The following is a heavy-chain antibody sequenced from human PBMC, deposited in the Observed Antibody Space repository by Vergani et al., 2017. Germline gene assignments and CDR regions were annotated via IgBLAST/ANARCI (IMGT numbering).Heavy chain of an antibody. D-gene: IGHD6-19*01. CDR3: ARHATVEWLVKLGWIDP. J-gene: IGHJ5*02. V-gene: IGHV4-39*01. CDR1: GASIRSSNYY. CDR2: IYYSGST. Sequence: QLQLHDSGPGLLTPSSTLSLTCSVSGASIRSSNYYWGWIRQPPGKGLEWIASIYYSGSTYYNPSLKSRVTISVDTSKNQFSLKLSSVTAADTAVYFCARHATVEWLVKLGWIDPWGQGILVTVSS.